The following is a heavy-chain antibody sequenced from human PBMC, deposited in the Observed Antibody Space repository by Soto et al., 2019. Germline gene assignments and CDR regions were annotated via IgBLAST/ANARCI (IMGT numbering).Heavy chain of an antibody. CDR3: ARGTHYYDSSGYPFDY. Sequence: SETLSLTCTVSGGSISSGGYYWSWIRQHPGKGLEWIGYIYYSGGTYYNPSLKSRVTISVDTSKNQFSLKLSSVTAADTAVYYCARGTHYYDSSGYPFDYWGQGTLVTVSS. CDR2: IYYSGGT. J-gene: IGHJ4*02. V-gene: IGHV4-31*03. CDR1: GGSISSGGYY. D-gene: IGHD3-22*01.